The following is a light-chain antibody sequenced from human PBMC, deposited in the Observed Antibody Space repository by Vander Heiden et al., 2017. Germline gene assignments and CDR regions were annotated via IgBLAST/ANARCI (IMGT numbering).Light chain of an antibody. J-gene: IGLJ3*02. V-gene: IGLV1-47*02. CDR3: SAWDDSMSDHWV. CDR1: SSNIGSNY. Sequence: QSVLTQPPSASGTPGQRVPISCSGCSSNIGSNYVYWYHQLPGTAPKLLIVSNNQRPSGVPDRFSGATTGTSASPVTSGRRSEDEAEEYWSAWDDSMSDHWVFGGGTKLTVL. CDR2: SNN.